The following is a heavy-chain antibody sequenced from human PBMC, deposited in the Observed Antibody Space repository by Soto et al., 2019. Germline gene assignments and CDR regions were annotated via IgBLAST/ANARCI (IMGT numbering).Heavy chain of an antibody. J-gene: IGHJ4*02. D-gene: IGHD3-16*02. Sequence: ASVKVSCKASGYTLTGYYMHWVRQAPGQGLEWMGWIIPSSGATSYAQKFQGRVTMTRDTSINTAHMELSRLTSDDTAVYYCTRGGPIVYFDLWGQGSLVTVS. CDR3: TRGGPIVYFDL. V-gene: IGHV1-2*02. CDR1: GYTLTGYY. CDR2: IIPSSGAT.